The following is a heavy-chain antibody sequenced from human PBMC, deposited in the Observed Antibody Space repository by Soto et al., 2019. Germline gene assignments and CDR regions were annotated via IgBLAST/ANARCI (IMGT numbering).Heavy chain of an antibody. CDR1: GGSISSYY. Sequence: SETLSLTCTVSGGSISSYYWSWIRQPPGKGLEWIGYIYYSGSTNYNPSLKSRVTISVDTSKNQFSLKLSSVTAADTAVYYCARHADLAAPPGYFDYWGQGTLVTVSS. J-gene: IGHJ4*02. CDR3: ARHADLAAPPGYFDY. V-gene: IGHV4-59*08. CDR2: IYYSGST. D-gene: IGHD6-6*01.